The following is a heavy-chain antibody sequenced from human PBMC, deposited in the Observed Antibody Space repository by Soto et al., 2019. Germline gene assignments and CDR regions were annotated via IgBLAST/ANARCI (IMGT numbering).Heavy chain of an antibody. CDR1: GGPFKAYA. J-gene: IGHJ3*02. Sequence: QVQLVQSGAEVKKPGSSVKVSCKTSGGPFKAYAVSWVRQAPGQGLEWMGGIIPVFGAPTYAQDFQGRVNITADKSTSTAYMELSNLRFDDTAGYYCAADRAAASGIHAFDILGQGTMVAVSS. V-gene: IGHV1-69*06. CDR3: AADRAAASGIHAFDI. CDR2: IIPVFGAP. D-gene: IGHD6-13*01.